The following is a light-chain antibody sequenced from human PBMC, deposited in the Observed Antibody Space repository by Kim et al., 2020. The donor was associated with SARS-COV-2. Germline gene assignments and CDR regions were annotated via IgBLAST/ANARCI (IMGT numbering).Light chain of an antibody. J-gene: IGKJ5*01. CDR1: QSVSSY. V-gene: IGKV3-11*01. CDR3: HQRSNWPIT. Sequence: LSPGERATLSCRASQSVSSYLAWYQQKAGQAPRLLIYDASNRATGIPARFSGSGSGTDFTLTISSLEPEDFAVYYCHQRSNWPITFGQGTRLEIK. CDR2: DAS.